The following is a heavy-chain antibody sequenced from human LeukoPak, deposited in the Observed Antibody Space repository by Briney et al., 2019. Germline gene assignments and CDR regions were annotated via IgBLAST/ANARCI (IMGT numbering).Heavy chain of an antibody. V-gene: IGHV3-7*01. CDR1: GFIFRSSW. CDR3: AKDITYPGKYYFDY. CDR2: IKEDGSDK. Sequence: GGSLRLSCAASGFIFRSSWMAWVRQAPGKGLEWVANIKEDGSDKNYVDSVKGRFTISRDNAKNSLYLQMNSLRVEDTAVYYCAKDITYPGKYYFDYWGQGTLVTVSS. J-gene: IGHJ4*02.